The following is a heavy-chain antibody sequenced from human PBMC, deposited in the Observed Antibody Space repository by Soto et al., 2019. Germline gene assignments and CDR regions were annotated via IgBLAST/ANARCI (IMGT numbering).Heavy chain of an antibody. CDR3: ARTELPFDY. V-gene: IGHV3-30*03. CDR1: GFTFSSYG. J-gene: IGHJ4*02. D-gene: IGHD1-7*01. CDR2: ISYDGSNK. Sequence: QVQLVESGGGVVQPGRSLRLSCAASGFTFSSYGMHWVRQAPGKGLEWVAVISYDGSNKYYADSVKGRFTISRDNSKNTLYLQMNSLRAEDTAVYYCARTELPFDYWGQGTLVTVSS.